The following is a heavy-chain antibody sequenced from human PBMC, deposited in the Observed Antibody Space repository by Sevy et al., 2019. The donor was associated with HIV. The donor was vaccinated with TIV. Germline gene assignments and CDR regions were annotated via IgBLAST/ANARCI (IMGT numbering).Heavy chain of an antibody. CDR2: INPDGDSA. Sequence: ASVKVSCEASGDTFTNYYMHWVRQAPGQGLEWMGLINPDGDSANYTQQFQGRVAMTRDTSTSTIYMGLSSLRSEDTAVYYCVRADPAQHFDSWGQGTLVTVSS. CDR1: GDTFTNYY. J-gene: IGHJ4*02. V-gene: IGHV1-46*01. CDR3: VRADPAQHFDS.